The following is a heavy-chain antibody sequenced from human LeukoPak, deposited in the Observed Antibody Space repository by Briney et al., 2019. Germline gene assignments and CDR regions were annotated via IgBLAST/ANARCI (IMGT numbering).Heavy chain of an antibody. V-gene: IGHV3-74*01. CDR1: GFTFSRYW. CDR2: INSDGNTT. CDR3: ARAGQAGRVFDY. Sequence: GGSLRLSCAASGFTFSRYWMHWVRQAPGKGLVWVSRINSDGNTTNYADSVKGRFTISRDNAKNTLYLQINSLRAEDTAVYYCARAGQAGRVFDYWGQGNLVTVSS. D-gene: IGHD1-1*01. J-gene: IGHJ4*02.